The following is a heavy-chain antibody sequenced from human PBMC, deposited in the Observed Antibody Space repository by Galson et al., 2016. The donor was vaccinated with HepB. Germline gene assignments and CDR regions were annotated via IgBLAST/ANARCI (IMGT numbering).Heavy chain of an antibody. Sequence: QSGAEVKKPGESLRISCKGSGYSFTSYWISWVRQMPGQGLEWMGRIDPTDSYTNYSPSFQGHVTISADRSISTAYLQWSSLKTSDTAMYYCATRDSSSSSEDGPLGFPTYYYDYMDVWGEGTTVTVSS. CDR1: GYSFTSYW. J-gene: IGHJ6*03. D-gene: IGHD6-6*01. CDR3: ATRDSSSSSEDGPLGFPTYYYDYMDV. V-gene: IGHV5-10-1*01. CDR2: IDPTDSYT.